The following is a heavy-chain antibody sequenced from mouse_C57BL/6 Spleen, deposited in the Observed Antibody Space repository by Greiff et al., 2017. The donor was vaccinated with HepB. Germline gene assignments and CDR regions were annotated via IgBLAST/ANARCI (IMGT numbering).Heavy chain of an antibody. D-gene: IGHD2-12*01. CDR1: GYTFTDYY. CDR3: AMGYRRYFDY. V-gene: IGHV1-19*01. Sequence: EVQLQQSGPVLVKPGASVKMSCKASGYTFTDYYMNWVKQSHGKSLEWIGVINPYNGGTSYNQKFKGKATLTVDKSSSTAYMELNSLTSEDSAVYYYAMGYRRYFDYWGQGTTLTVSS. J-gene: IGHJ2*01. CDR2: INPYNGGT.